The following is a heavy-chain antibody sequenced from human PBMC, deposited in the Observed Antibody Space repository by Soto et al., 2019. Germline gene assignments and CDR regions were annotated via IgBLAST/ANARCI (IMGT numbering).Heavy chain of an antibody. Sequence: ASVKVSCKASGYTVTSYGISWVRQAPGQGLEWMGWISAYNGNTNYAQKLQGRVTMTTDTSTSTAYMELRSLRSEDTAVYYCATESLVIAARPGWFDPWGQGTLVTVSS. J-gene: IGHJ5*02. CDR3: ATESLVIAARPGWFDP. CDR1: GYTVTSYG. CDR2: ISAYNGNT. V-gene: IGHV1-18*01. D-gene: IGHD6-6*01.